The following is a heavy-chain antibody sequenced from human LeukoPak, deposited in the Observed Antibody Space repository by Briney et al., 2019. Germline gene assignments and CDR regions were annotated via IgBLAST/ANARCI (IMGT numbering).Heavy chain of an antibody. CDR2: INPNSGGT. D-gene: IGHD2-2*01. V-gene: IGHV1-2*02. CDR3: ARDRYCSSTSCSLPDY. J-gene: IGHJ4*02. Sequence: ASVKVPCKASGYTFTGYYMHWVRQAPGQGLEWMGWINPNSGGTNYAQKFQGRVTMTRDTSISTAYMELSRLRSDDTAVYYCARDRYCSSTSCSLPDYWGQGTLVTVSS. CDR1: GYTFTGYY.